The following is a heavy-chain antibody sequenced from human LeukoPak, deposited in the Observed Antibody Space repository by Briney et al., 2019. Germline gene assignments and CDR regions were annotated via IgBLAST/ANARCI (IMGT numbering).Heavy chain of an antibody. V-gene: IGHV4-30-4*08. CDR1: GGSISSGDYY. J-gene: IGHJ4*02. D-gene: IGHD6-13*01. Sequence: SQTLSLTCTVSGGSISSGDYYWSWIRQPPGNGLEWIGYIYYSGSTYYNPSLKSRVTISVDTSKNQFSLKLSSVTAADTAVYYCAISTSAAGTFDYWGQGTLVTVSS. CDR3: AISTSAAGTFDY. CDR2: IYYSGST.